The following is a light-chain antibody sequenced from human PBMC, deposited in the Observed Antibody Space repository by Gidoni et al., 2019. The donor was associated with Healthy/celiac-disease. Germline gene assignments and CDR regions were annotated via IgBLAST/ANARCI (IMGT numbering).Light chain of an antibody. J-gene: IGLJ3*02. CDR1: SRDVGGYNY. V-gene: IGLV2-14*01. CDR2: EVS. Sequence: QSALTQPASVSGSPGQSITISCTGTSRDVGGYNYVSWYPQHPGKAPIPMIYEVSNRPSGVSNRFSGSKSGNTASLTISGLQAEDEADYYCSSYTSSSTGVFGGGTKLTVL. CDR3: SSYTSSSTGV.